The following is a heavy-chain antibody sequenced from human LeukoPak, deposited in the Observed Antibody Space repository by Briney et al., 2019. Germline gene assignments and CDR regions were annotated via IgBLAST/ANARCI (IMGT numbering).Heavy chain of an antibody. D-gene: IGHD3-3*02. J-gene: IGHJ4*02. Sequence: GGSLRLSCAASGVTFSSYSMNWVRQAPGKGLEWVSSISSSSSYIYYADSVKGRFTISRDNAKNSLYLQMNSLRAEDTAVYYCTRATSFISPSDYWGQGTLVTVSS. V-gene: IGHV3-21*01. CDR1: GVTFSSYS. CDR2: ISSSSSYI. CDR3: TRATSFISPSDY.